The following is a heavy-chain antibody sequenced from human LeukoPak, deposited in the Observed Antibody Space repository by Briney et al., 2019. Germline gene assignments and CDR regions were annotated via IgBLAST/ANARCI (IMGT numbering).Heavy chain of an antibody. V-gene: IGHV3-21*01. CDR2: ISTSSSYI. D-gene: IGHD2-21*02. CDR1: GFTFSTYS. CDR3: ARACGGDCYLSDY. J-gene: IGHJ4*02. Sequence: GRSLRLSCAASGFTFSTYSMNWVRQAPGKGLEWVSSISTSSSYIYYADSVKGRFTISRDNAKNSLYLQMNSLRAEDTAVYYCARACGGDCYLSDYWGQGTLVTVSS.